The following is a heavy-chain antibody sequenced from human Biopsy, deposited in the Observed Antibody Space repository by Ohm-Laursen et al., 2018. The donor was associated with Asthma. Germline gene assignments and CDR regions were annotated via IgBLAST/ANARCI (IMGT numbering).Heavy chain of an antibody. CDR1: GGSFSGYY. D-gene: IGHD2-2*01. J-gene: IGHJ5*02. CDR3: ARAGQCSSTSCYNPGWLDP. V-gene: IGHV4-34*01. Sequence: TLSFTCAVSGGSFSGYYWSWIRQPPGKGLEWIGVINHSGSTNYNPSLKSRVTISVDTSKNQFSLKLRSVTAADTAVYYCARAGQCSSTSCYNPGWLDPWGQGTLVTVSS. CDR2: INHSGST.